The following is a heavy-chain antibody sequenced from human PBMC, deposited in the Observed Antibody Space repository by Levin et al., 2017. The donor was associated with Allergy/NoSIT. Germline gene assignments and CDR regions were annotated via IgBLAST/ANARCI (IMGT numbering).Heavy chain of an antibody. V-gene: IGHV6-1*01. CDR2: TYYRSKWYN. Sequence: SQTLSLTCAISGDSVSSNSAAWNWIRQSPSRGLEWLGRTYYRSKWYNDYAVSVKSRITINPDTSKNQFSLQLNSVTPEDTAVYYCASHVVVPAAMSFGGAFDMWGQGTMVTVSS. J-gene: IGHJ3*02. CDR1: GDSVSSNSAA. D-gene: IGHD2-2*01. CDR3: ASHVVVPAAMSFGGAFDM.